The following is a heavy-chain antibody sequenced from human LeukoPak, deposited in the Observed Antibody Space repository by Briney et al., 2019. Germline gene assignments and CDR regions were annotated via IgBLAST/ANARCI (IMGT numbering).Heavy chain of an antibody. V-gene: IGHV3-23*01. Sequence: GGSLRLSCAASGFTFSSYAMSWVRQAPGKGLEWVSAISGSGGSTYYADSVKGRFTISRDNAKNSLYLQMNSLRAEDTAVYYCARGGSSWYRPFDYWGQGTLVTVSS. CDR1: GFTFSSYA. J-gene: IGHJ4*02. CDR2: ISGSGGST. CDR3: ARGGSSWYRPFDY. D-gene: IGHD6-13*01.